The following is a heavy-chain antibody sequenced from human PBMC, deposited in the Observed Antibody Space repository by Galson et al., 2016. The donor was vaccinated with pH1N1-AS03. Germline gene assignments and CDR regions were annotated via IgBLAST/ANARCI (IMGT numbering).Heavy chain of an antibody. CDR1: GASISTYY. D-gene: IGHD4-17*01. CDR2: LYYSGST. Sequence: ETLSLTCTVSGASISTYYWSWIRQPPGKGLEWIGYLYYSGSTKYNRSLKSRVTISADTSKSQFSLELNSVTAADTAVYYCARDEDLPYGDHVTDWGQGTLVFVSP. V-gene: IGHV4-59*12. J-gene: IGHJ4*02. CDR3: ARDEDLPYGDHVTD.